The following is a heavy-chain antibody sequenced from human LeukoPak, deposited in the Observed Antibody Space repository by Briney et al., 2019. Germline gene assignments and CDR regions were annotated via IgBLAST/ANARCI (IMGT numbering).Heavy chain of an antibody. D-gene: IGHD1-26*01. V-gene: IGHV3-23*01. CDR1: GFTFSSYA. J-gene: IGHJ6*02. CDR3: AREEGATADAWYYGMDV. CDR2: ISGSGGST. Sequence: GGSLRLSCAASGFTFSSYAMSWVRQAPGKGLEWVSAISGSGGSTYYADSVKGRFTISRDNSKNTLYLQMNSLRAEDTAVYYCAREEGATADAWYYGMDVWGQGTTVTVSS.